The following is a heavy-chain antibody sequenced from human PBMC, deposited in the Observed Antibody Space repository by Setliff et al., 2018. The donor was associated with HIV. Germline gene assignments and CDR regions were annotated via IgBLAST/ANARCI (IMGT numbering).Heavy chain of an antibody. CDR3: ARVRSWNFVDGMDV. J-gene: IGHJ6*02. D-gene: IGHD1-7*01. CDR1: GFTFNNHA. Sequence: GGSLRLSCAASGFTFNNHATHWVRQAPGKGLEWVAVISSDGSRKEFVDSVKGRFTISRDSSKDTVSLEMDSLRGEDTAVYYCARVRSWNFVDGMDVWGQGTTVTVSS. V-gene: IGHV3-30*04. CDR2: ISSDGSRK.